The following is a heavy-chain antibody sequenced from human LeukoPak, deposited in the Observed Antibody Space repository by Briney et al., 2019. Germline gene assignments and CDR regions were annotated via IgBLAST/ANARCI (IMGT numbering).Heavy chain of an antibody. D-gene: IGHD6-6*01. V-gene: IGHV4-39*07. J-gene: IGHJ4*02. CDR3: ASAAARPLFDY. Sequence: SETLSLTCTVSGGSISSSSCYWGWIRQPPGKGLEWIGSIYYSGSTYYNPSLKSRVTISVDTSKNQFSLKLSSVTAADTAVYYCASAAARPLFDYWGQGTLVTVSS. CDR1: GGSISSSSCY. CDR2: IYYSGST.